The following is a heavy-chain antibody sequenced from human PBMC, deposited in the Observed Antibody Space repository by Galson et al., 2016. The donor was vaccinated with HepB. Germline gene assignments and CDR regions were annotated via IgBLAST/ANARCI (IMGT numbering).Heavy chain of an antibody. Sequence: SLRLSCAASGFTLSSYEMNWVRQAPGKGLEWVSYISSSGNIIYYADSVEGRLTISRDNAKNSLYLQMNSLRAEDTAVYYCAREPPYTGAYNWFDTWGQGTLVTVSS. J-gene: IGHJ5*02. CDR2: ISSSGNII. CDR3: AREPPYTGAYNWFDT. CDR1: GFTLSSYE. V-gene: IGHV3-48*03. D-gene: IGHD7-27*01.